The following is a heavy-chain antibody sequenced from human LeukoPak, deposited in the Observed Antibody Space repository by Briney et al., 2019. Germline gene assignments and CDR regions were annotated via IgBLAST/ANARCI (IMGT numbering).Heavy chain of an antibody. D-gene: IGHD6-13*01. V-gene: IGHV1-2*06. CDR3: ARFSRSHDAFDI. Sequence: ASVKVSCKASGYTFTGYYMHWVRQAPGQGLEWMGRINPNSGGTNYAQKFQGRVTVTRDTSISTAYMELSRLRSDDTAVYYCARFSRSHDAFDIWGQGTMVTVSS. J-gene: IGHJ3*02. CDR2: INPNSGGT. CDR1: GYTFTGYY.